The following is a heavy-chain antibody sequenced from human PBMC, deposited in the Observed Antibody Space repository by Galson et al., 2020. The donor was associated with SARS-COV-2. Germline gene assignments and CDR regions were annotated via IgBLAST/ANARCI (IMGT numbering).Heavy chain of an antibody. Sequence: SENLSLTCAVSGGTTSSSNWWSWVRQPPGKGREWMGEIYPSGGTNYNPSLKSRVTISVDKSKNQFSLKLSSVTAADTAVYYCARGPTGGTIFGVVIIKGAFDIWGQGTMVTVSS. D-gene: IGHD3-3*01. CDR1: GGTTSSSNW. J-gene: IGHJ3*02. CDR2: IYPSGGT. CDR3: ARGPTGGTIFGVVIIKGAFDI. V-gene: IGHV4-4*02.